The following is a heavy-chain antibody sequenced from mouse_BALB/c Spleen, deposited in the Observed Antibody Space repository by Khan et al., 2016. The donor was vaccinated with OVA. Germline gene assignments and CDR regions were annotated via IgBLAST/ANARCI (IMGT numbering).Heavy chain of an antibody. D-gene: IGHD2-4*01. CDR3: ARGNYDGYYFDY. J-gene: IGHJ2*01. V-gene: IGHV3-2*02. CDR1: GYSITSGYA. Sequence: EVQLQESGPGLVKPSQSLSLTCTVTGYSITSGYAWNWIRQFPGNKLEWMGYISYSGVTSSTPSLKSRISITRDTSKNQFFLQLNSVTTEDTATYYWARGNYDGYYFDYWGQGTTLTVSS. CDR2: ISYSGVT.